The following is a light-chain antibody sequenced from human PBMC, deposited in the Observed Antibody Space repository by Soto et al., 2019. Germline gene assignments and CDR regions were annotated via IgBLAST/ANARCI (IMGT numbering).Light chain of an antibody. V-gene: IGKV1-17*01. CDR2: ATS. Sequence: DIQMTQSPFSLSASVGDRVTITCRAIQDIRFLGWFQQKPGEAPKRLIYATSNLEGGVPSRFSGSGSGTEFTLTISSLQPEDFATYFCLQHNTYPYTFGQGTKVDIK. CDR3: LQHNTYPYT. CDR1: QDIRF. J-gene: IGKJ2*01.